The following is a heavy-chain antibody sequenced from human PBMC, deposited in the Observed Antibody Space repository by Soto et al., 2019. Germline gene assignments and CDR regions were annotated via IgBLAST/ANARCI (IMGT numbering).Heavy chain of an antibody. V-gene: IGHV4-34*01. CDR3: ARAGNYDVLSGCMYYFDS. Sequence: PSETLSLTCAVYGGSLSGYYWSWIRQPPGKGLEWIGEINHSGSTNYNPSLKSRVTISVDTSKNQFSLRLSSVTAADTAVYFCARAGNYDVLSGCMYYFDSWGQGTPVTVSS. CDR2: INHSGST. D-gene: IGHD3-3*01. CDR1: GGSLSGYY. J-gene: IGHJ4*02.